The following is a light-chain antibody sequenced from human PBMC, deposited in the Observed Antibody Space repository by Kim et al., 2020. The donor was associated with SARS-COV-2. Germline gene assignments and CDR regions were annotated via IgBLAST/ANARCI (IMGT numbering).Light chain of an antibody. CDR2: AAS. CDR3: QQYYSYPR. Sequence: AIRMTQSPSSFSASTGDRVTITCRASQGISSYLAWYQQKPGKAPKLLIYAASTLQSGVPSRFGGSGSGTDFTLTISCLQSEDFATYYCQQYYSYPRFGQGTRLEIK. J-gene: IGKJ5*01. V-gene: IGKV1-8*01. CDR1: QGISSY.